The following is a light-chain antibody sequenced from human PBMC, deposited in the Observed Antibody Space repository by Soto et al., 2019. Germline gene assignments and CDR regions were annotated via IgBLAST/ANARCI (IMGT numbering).Light chain of an antibody. CDR2: TNN. J-gene: IGLJ2*01. CDR1: SSNIGSNS. CDR3: AAWDDSLNGNVV. V-gene: IGLV1-44*01. Sequence: QSVLTQPPSASGTPGQTVTISCSGSSSNIGSNSVNWYQQLPGTAPKLPIYTNNQRPSGVLDRFSGSKSGTSASLAISGLRSEDEADYYCAAWDDSLNGNVVFGGGTKLTVL.